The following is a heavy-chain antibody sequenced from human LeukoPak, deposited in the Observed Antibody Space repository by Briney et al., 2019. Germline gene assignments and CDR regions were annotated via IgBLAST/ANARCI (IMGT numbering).Heavy chain of an antibody. D-gene: IGHD6-13*01. CDR3: ARDGPGYSSSWHDY. V-gene: IGHV1-2*02. Sequence: ASVKVSCKASGYTFTGYYMHWVRQAPGQGLEWMGRINPNSGGTNYAQKFQGRVTMTRDTSISTAYMELSRLRSDDTAVYYCARDGPGYSSSWHDYWGQGTLVTVSS. CDR2: INPNSGGT. CDR1: GYTFTGYY. J-gene: IGHJ4*02.